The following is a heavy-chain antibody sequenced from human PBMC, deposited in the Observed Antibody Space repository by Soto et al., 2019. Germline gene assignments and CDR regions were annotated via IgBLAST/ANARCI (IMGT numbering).Heavy chain of an antibody. CDR1: GFTFSTYG. D-gene: IGHD5-12*01. Sequence: QVQLVESGGGEVQPGRSLTISCAASGFTFSTYGMHWVRQTPGKGLEWVAVISYDGTNKCYSDSVKGRFTISRDNFKNTLTLQMNSLRADDTAVYSCAKDLQSYGDYDHSCYGMDVWGLGTRVTVSS. CDR2: ISYDGTNK. CDR3: AKDLQSYGDYDHSCYGMDV. J-gene: IGHJ6*02. V-gene: IGHV3-30*18.